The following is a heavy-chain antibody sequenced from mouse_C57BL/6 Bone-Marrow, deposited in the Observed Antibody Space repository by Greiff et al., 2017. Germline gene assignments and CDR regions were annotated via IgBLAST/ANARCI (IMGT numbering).Heavy chain of an antibody. CDR2: IDPNSGGT. J-gene: IGHJ3*01. CDR3: ARSGTAQATGAWFAY. V-gene: IGHV1-72*01. D-gene: IGHD3-2*02. CDR1: GYTFTSYW. Sequence: QVQLQQPGAELVKPGASVKLSCKASGYTFTSYWMHWVKQRPGRGLEWIGRIDPNSGGTKYNEKFKSKATLTVDKPASTAYMQLSSLTSEDSAVYYCARSGTAQATGAWFAYWGQGTLVTVSA.